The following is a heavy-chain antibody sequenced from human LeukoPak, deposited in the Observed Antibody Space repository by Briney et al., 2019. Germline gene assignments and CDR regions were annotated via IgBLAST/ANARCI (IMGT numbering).Heavy chain of an antibody. V-gene: IGHV3-21*01. CDR2: ISSSSSYI. D-gene: IGHD5-12*01. CDR3: ARDGRYSGYDLDYYYYMDV. J-gene: IGHJ6*03. Sequence: GGSLRLSCAASGFTFSSYSMNWVRQAPGKGLEWVSSISSSSSYIYYADSVKGRFTISRDNAKNSLYLQMNSLRAEDTAVYYCARDGRYSGYDLDYYYYMDVWGKGTTVTISS. CDR1: GFTFSSYS.